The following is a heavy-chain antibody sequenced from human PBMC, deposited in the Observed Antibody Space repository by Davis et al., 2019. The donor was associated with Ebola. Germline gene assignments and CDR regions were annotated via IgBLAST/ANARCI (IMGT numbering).Heavy chain of an antibody. CDR3: TSNNEYGYH. CDR1: GFTFSSYS. Sequence: GGSLRLSCAASGFTFSSYSMKWVCQASGKGLEWVGCIRSKANSYATAYAASVKGRFTISRDDSKNTAYLQMNSLKTEDTAVYYCTSNNEYGYHWGKGTLVTVSS. J-gene: IGHJ5*02. V-gene: IGHV3-73*01. CDR2: IRSKANSYAT. D-gene: IGHD4-17*01.